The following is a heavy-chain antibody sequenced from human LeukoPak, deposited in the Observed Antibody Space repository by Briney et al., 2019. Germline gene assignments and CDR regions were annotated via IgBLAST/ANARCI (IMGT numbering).Heavy chain of an antibody. CDR1: GFTFSSYS. J-gene: IGHJ6*02. CDR2: ISSSSSYI. V-gene: IGHV3-21*01. CDR3: ARDQRYYYYYGMDV. Sequence: GGSLRLPCAASGFTFSSYSMNWVRQAPGKGLEWVSSISSSSSYIYYADSVKGRFTISRDNAKNSLYLQMNSLRAEDTAVYYCARDQRYYYYYGMDVWGQGTTVTVSS.